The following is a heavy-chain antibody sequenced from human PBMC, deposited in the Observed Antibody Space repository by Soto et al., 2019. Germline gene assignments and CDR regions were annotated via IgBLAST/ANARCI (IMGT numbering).Heavy chain of an antibody. D-gene: IGHD6-19*01. J-gene: IGHJ4*02. CDR3: ARDSHVGSGWQLTADY. CDR1: GFTFSSYA. Sequence: EVQLLESGGGLVQPGGSLRLSYAASGFTFSSYAMSWVRQAPGKGLEWVSAISGSGGSTYYADSVKGRFTISRDNSKNTLYLQMNSLRAEDTAVYYCARDSHVGSGWQLTADYWGQGTLVTVSS. V-gene: IGHV3-23*01. CDR2: ISGSGGST.